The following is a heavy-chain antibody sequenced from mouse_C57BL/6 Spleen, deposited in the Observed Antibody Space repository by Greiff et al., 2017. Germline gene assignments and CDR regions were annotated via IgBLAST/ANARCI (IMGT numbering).Heavy chain of an antibody. CDR2: IDPSDSYT. D-gene: IGHD1-1*01. CDR3: AKNYEYYAMDY. V-gene: IGHV1-50*01. Sequence: VQLQQSGAELVKPGASVKLSCKASGYTFTSYWMQWVKQRPGQGLEWIGEIDPSDSYTNYNQKFKGKATLTVDTSSSTAYMQLSSLTSEDSAVYYCAKNYEYYAMDYWGQGTSVTVSS. J-gene: IGHJ4*01. CDR1: GYTFTSYW.